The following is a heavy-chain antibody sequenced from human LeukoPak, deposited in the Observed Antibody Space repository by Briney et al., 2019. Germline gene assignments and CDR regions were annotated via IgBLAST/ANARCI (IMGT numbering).Heavy chain of an antibody. CDR3: ARARGIAVAGTYALGFDY. J-gene: IGHJ4*02. V-gene: IGHV3-21*01. Sequence: GGSLRLSCAASGFTFSSYSMNWVRQAPGKGLEWVSSISSSSSYIYYADSVKGRFTISRDNAKNSLYLQMSSLRAEGTAVYYCARARGIAVAGTYALGFDYWGQGTLVTVSS. CDR2: ISSSSSYI. CDR1: GFTFSSYS. D-gene: IGHD6-19*01.